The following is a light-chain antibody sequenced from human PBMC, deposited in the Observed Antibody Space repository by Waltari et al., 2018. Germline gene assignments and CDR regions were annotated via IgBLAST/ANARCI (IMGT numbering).Light chain of an antibody. CDR3: QQPPGT. CDR2: AAS. J-gene: IGKJ4*01. Sequence: IRLTQPQPSLLASEEDRFTSPCRASRDIRNYLAWYQQKSGKAPKLLIFAASTLQSGVPSRFSGSGSGTEFTLTISSLQPEDLATYYCQQPPGTFGGGTKVEIK. CDR1: RDIRNY. V-gene: IGKV1-9*01.